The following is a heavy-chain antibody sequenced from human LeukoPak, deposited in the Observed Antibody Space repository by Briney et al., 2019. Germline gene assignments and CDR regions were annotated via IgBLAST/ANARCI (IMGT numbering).Heavy chain of an antibody. Sequence: GGSLRLSCGASGFTFSNYGMLWVRQAPGKGLDWVAFIRYDGNNKLYADSVKSRFTISRDNSKNTLYLHINCLRAEDTAVYYCVKDNPLDYWGQGTLVIVSS. V-gene: IGHV3-30*02. CDR1: GFTFSNYG. CDR2: IRYDGNNK. J-gene: IGHJ4*02. CDR3: VKDNPLDY. D-gene: IGHD1-14*01.